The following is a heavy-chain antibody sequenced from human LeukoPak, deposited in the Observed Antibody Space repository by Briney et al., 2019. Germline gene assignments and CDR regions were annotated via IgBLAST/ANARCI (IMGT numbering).Heavy chain of an antibody. CDR2: IYPSGTT. D-gene: IGHD4-17*01. Sequence: SETLSLTCSVSGGSVSSYYWSWIRQPAGKGLEWIGRIYPSGTTHYNPSLKSRVTMSVDTSKNQFSLKLTSVTAADTAVYYCADDYGDWGQGTLVTVSS. V-gene: IGHV4-4*07. J-gene: IGHJ4*02. CDR1: GGSVSSYY. CDR3: ADDYGD.